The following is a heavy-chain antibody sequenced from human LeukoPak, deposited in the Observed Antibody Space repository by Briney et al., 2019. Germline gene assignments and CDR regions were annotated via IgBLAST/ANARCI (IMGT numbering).Heavy chain of an antibody. J-gene: IGHJ4*02. V-gene: IGHV3-74*01. Sequence: GGSLRLSCAASGFTFSSHWMHWVRQAPGKGLVWVSRIISDGSTTNYADSVKGRFTISRDNAKNSLYLQMNSLRAEDTAVYYCARDRRWELFQGQVGFDYWGQGTLVTVSS. CDR2: IISDGSTT. CDR1: GFTFSSHW. CDR3: ARDRRWELFQGQVGFDY. D-gene: IGHD1-26*01.